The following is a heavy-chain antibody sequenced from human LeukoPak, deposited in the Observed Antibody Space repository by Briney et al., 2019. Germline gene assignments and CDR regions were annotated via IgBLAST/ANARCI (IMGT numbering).Heavy chain of an antibody. CDR2: IYHSGST. D-gene: IGHD2-2*01. Sequence: SETLSLTCAVSGYSISSGYYWGWIRQPPGKGLEWIGSIYHSGSTYYNPSLKSRVTISVDTSKNQFSLKLSSVTAAATAVYYCARVTCSSTSCRKKYYYYYYGMDVWGKGTTVTVSS. CDR1: GYSISSGYY. CDR3: ARVTCSSTSCRKKYYYYYYGMDV. J-gene: IGHJ6*04. V-gene: IGHV4-38-2*01.